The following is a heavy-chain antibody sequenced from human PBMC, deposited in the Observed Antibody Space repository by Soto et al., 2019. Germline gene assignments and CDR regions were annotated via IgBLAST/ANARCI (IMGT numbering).Heavy chain of an antibody. D-gene: IGHD4-4*01. CDR2: IYYSGST. Sequence: SETLSLTCTVSGGSISSYYWSWIRQPPGKGLEWIGYIYYSGSTNYNPSLKSRVTISVDTSKNQFSLKLSSVTAADTAVYYCASTQLVGVTLVPFDIWGQGTMVTVSS. CDR3: ASTQLVGVTLVPFDI. V-gene: IGHV4-59*01. J-gene: IGHJ3*02. CDR1: GGSISSYY.